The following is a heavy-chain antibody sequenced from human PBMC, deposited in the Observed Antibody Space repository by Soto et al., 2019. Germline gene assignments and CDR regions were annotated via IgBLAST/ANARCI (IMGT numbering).Heavy chain of an antibody. D-gene: IGHD4-17*01. CDR3: ARYGDYGDGMDV. Sequence: SETLSLTCTVSGFSISTYYWSWIRQPPGKGLEWIGYIYYSGSTYYNPSLKSRVTISVDTSKNQFSLRLSSVTAADTAVYYCARYGDYGDGMDVWGQGTTVTVSS. V-gene: IGHV4-59*08. J-gene: IGHJ6*02. CDR1: GFSISTYY. CDR2: IYYSGST.